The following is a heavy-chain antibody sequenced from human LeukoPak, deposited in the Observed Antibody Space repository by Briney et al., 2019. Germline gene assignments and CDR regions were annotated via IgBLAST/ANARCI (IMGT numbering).Heavy chain of an antibody. D-gene: IGHD3-10*01. CDR3: ARAGEGGEGFDY. Sequence: SVKVSCKASGYTFTSYGISWVRQAPGQGLEWLGGIIPIFSTANYAQKFQGRVTITADESTSTAYMELSSLRSEDTAVYYCARAGEGGEGFDYWGQGTLVTVSS. J-gene: IGHJ4*02. CDR1: GYTFTSYG. CDR2: IIPIFSTA. V-gene: IGHV1-69*13.